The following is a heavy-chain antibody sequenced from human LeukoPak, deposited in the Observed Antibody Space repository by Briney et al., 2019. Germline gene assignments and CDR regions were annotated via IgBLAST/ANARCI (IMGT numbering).Heavy chain of an antibody. CDR2: ISWNSGSI. CDR3: AKDMGATGGYAYFDY. Sequence: HPGRSLRLSCAASGFTFDDYAMHWVRQAPGKGLEWVSSISWNSGSIGYADSVRGRFTISRDNAKNSLYLQMNSLRAEDTALYYCAKDMGATGGYAYFDYWGQGTLVTVSS. D-gene: IGHD7-27*01. CDR1: GFTFDDYA. V-gene: IGHV3-9*01. J-gene: IGHJ4*02.